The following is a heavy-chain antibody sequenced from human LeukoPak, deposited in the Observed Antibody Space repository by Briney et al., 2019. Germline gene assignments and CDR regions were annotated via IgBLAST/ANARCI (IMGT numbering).Heavy chain of an antibody. Sequence: GGSLRLSCVASGFSFNNYAMNWVRQAPGKGLEWVSAISGSGGSTYYADSVKGRFTISRDNSKNTLYLQMNSLRAEDTAVYYCASRGGYDILTGYSPEYYFDYWGQGTLVTVSS. CDR1: GFSFNNYA. J-gene: IGHJ4*02. D-gene: IGHD3-9*01. V-gene: IGHV3-23*01. CDR2: ISGSGGST. CDR3: ASRGGYDILTGYSPEYYFDY.